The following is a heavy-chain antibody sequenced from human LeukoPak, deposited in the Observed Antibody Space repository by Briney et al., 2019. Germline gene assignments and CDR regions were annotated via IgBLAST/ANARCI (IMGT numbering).Heavy chain of an antibody. V-gene: IGHV1-46*01. CDR2: INPSGGST. CDR1: GYTFTSYY. Sequence: ASVKVSCKASGYTFTSYYIHWVRQAPGQGLEWMGIINPSGGSTSYAQKFQGRVTMTRDTSTSTVYMELSSLRSEDTAVYYCARLVVTPDYGMDVWGQGTTVTVSS. D-gene: IGHD4-23*01. CDR3: ARLVVTPDYGMDV. J-gene: IGHJ6*02.